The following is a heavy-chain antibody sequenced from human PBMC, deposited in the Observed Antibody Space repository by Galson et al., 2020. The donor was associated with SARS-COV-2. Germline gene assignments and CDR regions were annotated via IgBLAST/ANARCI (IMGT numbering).Heavy chain of an antibody. CDR1: GGTFSSSD. V-gene: IGHV1-69*13. D-gene: IGHD1-1*01. Sequence: SVKVSCKASGGTFSSSDVNWVRQAPGQGLEWLGGFIHVFHTATYAQKFQGRVTITADEPTTTAYMELTSLRSDDTAVYFCVRGEVQTLDYWGQGTLVIVSS. CDR3: VRGEVQTLDY. J-gene: IGHJ4*02. CDR2: FIHVFHTA.